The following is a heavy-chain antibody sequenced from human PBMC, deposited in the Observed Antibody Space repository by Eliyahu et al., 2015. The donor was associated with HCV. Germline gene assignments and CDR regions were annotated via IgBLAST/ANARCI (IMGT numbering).Heavy chain of an antibody. D-gene: IGHD6-19*01. CDR2: ISSSSSYI. CDR1: XFTFSSXX. V-gene: IGHV3-21*01. CDR3: ARGYSSGSTCVDP. Sequence: EVQLVESGGGLVXPGGSLXLSCAAXXFTFSSXXMXWVRQAPGKGLEWVSSISSSSSYIYYADSVKGRFTISRDNAKNSLYLQMNSLRAEDTAVYYCARGYSSGSTCVDPWGQGTLVTVSS. J-gene: IGHJ5*02.